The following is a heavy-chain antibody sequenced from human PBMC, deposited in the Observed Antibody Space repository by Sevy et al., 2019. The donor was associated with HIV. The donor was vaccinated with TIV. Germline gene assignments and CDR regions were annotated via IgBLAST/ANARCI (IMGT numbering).Heavy chain of an antibody. D-gene: IGHD3-10*01. CDR1: GFTFSSYG. V-gene: IGHV3-33*01. Sequence: GGSLRLSCAASGFTFSSYGMHWVRQAPGKGLEWVAVIWYDGSNKYYADSVKGRFTISRDNSKNTLYLQMNSLGAEDMAVYYCARDPAGEGYAIRYFQHWGQGTLVTVSS. J-gene: IGHJ1*01. CDR2: IWYDGSNK. CDR3: ARDPAGEGYAIRYFQH.